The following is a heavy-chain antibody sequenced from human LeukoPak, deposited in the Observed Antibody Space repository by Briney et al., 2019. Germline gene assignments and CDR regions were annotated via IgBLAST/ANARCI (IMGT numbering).Heavy chain of an antibody. J-gene: IGHJ3*02. Sequence: GGTLRLSCAASGFTFSNYHVNWVRQAPGKGLEWISYIITTSETIYYADSVRGRFTVSRDNAKSSLYLQMNSLRDEDTAMYYCARDFDWAFDIWGQGTMVIVSS. V-gene: IGHV3-48*02. CDR2: IITTSETI. CDR3: ARDFDWAFDI. D-gene: IGHD3-9*01. CDR1: GFTFSNYH.